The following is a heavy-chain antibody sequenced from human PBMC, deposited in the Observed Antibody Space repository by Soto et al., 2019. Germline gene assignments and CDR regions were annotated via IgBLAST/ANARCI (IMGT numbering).Heavy chain of an antibody. D-gene: IGHD6-6*01. CDR3: TRREEYSSSHYYYGMDV. CDR1: GFTFSGSA. Sequence: GGSLRLSCAASGFTFSGSAMHWVRQASGKGLEWVGRIRSKANSYATAYAASVKGRFTISRDDSKNTAYLQMNSLKTEDTAVYYCTRREEYSSSHYYYGMDVWGQGTTVTVSS. CDR2: IRSKANSYAT. V-gene: IGHV3-73*01. J-gene: IGHJ6*02.